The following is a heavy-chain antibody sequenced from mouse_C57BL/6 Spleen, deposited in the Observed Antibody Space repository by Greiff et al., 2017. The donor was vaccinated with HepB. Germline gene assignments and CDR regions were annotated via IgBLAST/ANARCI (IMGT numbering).Heavy chain of an antibody. CDR1: GYTFTDYE. CDR2: IDPETGGT. V-gene: IGHV1-15*01. J-gene: IGHJ2*01. Sequence: VQLQQSGAELVRPGASVTLSCKASGYTFTDYEMHWVKQTPVHGLEWIGAIDPETGGTAYNQKFKGKAILTADKSSSTAYMELRSLTSEDSAVYYCTRGGDVGYEGYWGQGTTLTVSS. CDR3: TRGGDVGYEGY. D-gene: IGHD3-2*02.